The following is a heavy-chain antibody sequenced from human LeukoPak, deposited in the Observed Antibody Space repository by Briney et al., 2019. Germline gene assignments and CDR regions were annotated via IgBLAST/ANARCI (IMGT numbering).Heavy chain of an antibody. V-gene: IGHV1-18*01. J-gene: IGHJ4*02. CDR2: IATYNGNT. CDR3: ARGRGWELSPDYYFDY. CDR1: GSTFTSYG. D-gene: IGHD1-26*01. Sequence: ASVKVSCKASGSTFTSYGISWVRQAPGQGLEWKGCIATYNGNTNYAQNLQARVTMTTDTSTSTAYMELRSLRSDDTAVYYCARGRGWELSPDYYFDYWGQGTLVTVSS.